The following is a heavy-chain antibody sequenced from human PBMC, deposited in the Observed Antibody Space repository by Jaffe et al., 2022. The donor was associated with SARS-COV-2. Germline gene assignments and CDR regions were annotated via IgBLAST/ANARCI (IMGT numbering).Heavy chain of an antibody. D-gene: IGHD3-16*01. CDR1: GFTFSNAW. Sequence: EVQLVESGGGLVKPGGSLRLSCAASGFTFSNAWMSWVRQAPGKGLEWVGRIKSKTDGGTTDYAAPVKGRFTISRDDSKNTLYLQMNSLKTEDTAVYYCTHYHNLGVGTSIDYWGQGTLVTVSS. CDR2: IKSKTDGGTT. J-gene: IGHJ4*02. CDR3: THYHNLGVGTSIDY. V-gene: IGHV3-15*01.